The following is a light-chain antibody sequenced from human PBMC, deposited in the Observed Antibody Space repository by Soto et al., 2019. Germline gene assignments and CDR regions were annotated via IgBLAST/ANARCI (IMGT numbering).Light chain of an antibody. J-gene: IGLJ3*02. Sequence: QSVLTQPPSVSGAPGQRVTISCSGNSSNLGAPYDVHWYQQLPGTAPKLLIFANSNRPSGVPGRFSGSKSGTSASLAITGLQAEDEADYYCQSYDSSLSGWVFGGGTKLTVL. V-gene: IGLV1-40*01. CDR2: ANS. CDR1: SSNLGAPYD. CDR3: QSYDSSLSGWV.